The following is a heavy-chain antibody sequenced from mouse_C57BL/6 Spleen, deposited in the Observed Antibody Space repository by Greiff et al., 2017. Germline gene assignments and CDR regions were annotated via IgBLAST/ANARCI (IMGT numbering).Heavy chain of an antibody. CDR3: TRKGLGHWYFDV. Sequence: QVQLQQSGAELVRPGASVTLSCKASGYTFTDYEMHWVKQTPVPGLEWIGAIDPETGGTAYNQKFTGKAILTADKSSSTAYMELRSLTAEDSAVYYCTRKGLGHWYFDVWGTGTTVTVSS. CDR1: GYTFTDYE. CDR2: IDPETGGT. J-gene: IGHJ1*03. V-gene: IGHV1-15*01. D-gene: IGHD4-1*01.